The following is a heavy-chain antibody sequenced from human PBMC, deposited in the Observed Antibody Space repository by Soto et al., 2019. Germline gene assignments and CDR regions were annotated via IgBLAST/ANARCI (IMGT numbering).Heavy chain of an antibody. CDR1: GFTIRNYA. CDR2: ISGGSDRT. J-gene: IGHJ3*01. Sequence: EVQVVESGGDLVQPGGSLRLSCAASGFTIRNYAMSWVRQAPGKALEWVSGISGGSDRTYYADSVKGRFTIFKDNSKNTLYLQMSSLRVEDTVVYHCEGSWTWGQGTMVTVSS. D-gene: IGHD5-12*01. V-gene: IGHV3-23*04. CDR3: EGSWT.